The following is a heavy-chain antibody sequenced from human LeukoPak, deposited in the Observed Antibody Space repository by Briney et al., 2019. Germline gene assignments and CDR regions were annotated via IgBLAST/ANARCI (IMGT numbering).Heavy chain of an antibody. CDR2: IRYDGSNK. CDR1: GFTFSSYG. J-gene: IGHJ4*02. V-gene: IGHV3-30*02. CDR3: AKDMIGVLGPDY. Sequence: GSLRLSCAASGFTFSSYGMHWVRQAPGKGLEWVAFIRYDGSNKYYADSVKGRFTISRDNSKNTLYLQMNSLRAEDTAVYYCAKDMIGVLGPDYWGQGTLVTVSS. D-gene: IGHD3-22*01.